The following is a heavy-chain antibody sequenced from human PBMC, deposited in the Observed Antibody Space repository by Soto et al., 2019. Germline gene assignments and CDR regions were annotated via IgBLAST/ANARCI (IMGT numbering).Heavy chain of an antibody. CDR2: VGTANDNT. D-gene: IGHD3-22*01. J-gene: IGHJ4*02. V-gene: IGHV1-18*01. CDR3: ARELHTKSSGFFSLAY. Sequence: QVQMVQSGPEVKMPGASVKVSCKTSGYTFTAYGLAWLRQAPGQRPEWMGWVGTANDNTNYAEKFPGRSHHDKDTFTATTYKELRSLRTYDPGRFFCARELHTKSSGFFSLAYWGPGTLVTVSS. CDR1: GYTFTAYG.